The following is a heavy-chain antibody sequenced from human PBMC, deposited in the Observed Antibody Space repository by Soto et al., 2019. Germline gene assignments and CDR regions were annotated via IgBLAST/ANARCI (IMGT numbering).Heavy chain of an antibody. CDR2: FDPEDGET. J-gene: IGHJ3*02. CDR1: GYTLTESS. Sequence: ASVKVSCKVSGYTLTESSMHWVRQAPGKGLEWMGGFDPEDGETIYAQKFQGRVTVTEDTSTDTAYMELSSLRSEDTAVYYCATEEGSDPFDIWGQGTMVTVSS. CDR3: ATEEGSDPFDI. V-gene: IGHV1-24*01.